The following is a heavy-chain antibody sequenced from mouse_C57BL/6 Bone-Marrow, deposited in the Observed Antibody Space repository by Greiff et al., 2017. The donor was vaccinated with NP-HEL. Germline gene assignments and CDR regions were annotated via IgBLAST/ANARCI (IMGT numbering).Heavy chain of an antibody. J-gene: IGHJ4*01. CDR2: IYPVSGET. V-gene: IGHV1-11*01. CDR1: GYTFTDYI. Sequence: QVQLQQPGAELASPGASVTLSCKASGYTFTDYIMNWVKKRPGQGLEWIGRIYPVSGETNYNQKFMGKATFSVDRSSSTVYMVLNSLTSEDPAVYYCGRSNCDVGAMDYWGQGTAVTVSA. CDR3: GRSNCDVGAMDY. D-gene: IGHD3-1*01.